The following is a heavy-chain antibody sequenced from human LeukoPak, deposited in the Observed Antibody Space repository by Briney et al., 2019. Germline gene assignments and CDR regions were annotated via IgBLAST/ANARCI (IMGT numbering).Heavy chain of an antibody. Sequence: GGSLRLSCAASGFTFSSQWMTWVRQAPGKGLEWVANIKEDGSEKYYVGSVKCRFVIPRDNAKNSLDLQMNSLRADDTAVYYCATRYCTSDGCRRVNYYSFDSWGQGTLVTVSS. CDR2: IKEDGSEK. V-gene: IGHV3-7*05. J-gene: IGHJ4*02. CDR3: ATRYCTSDGCRRVNYYSFDS. D-gene: IGHD2-8*01. CDR1: GFTFSSQW.